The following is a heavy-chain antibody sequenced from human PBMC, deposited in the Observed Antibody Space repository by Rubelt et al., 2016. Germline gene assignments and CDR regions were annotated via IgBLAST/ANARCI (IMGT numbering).Heavy chain of an antibody. D-gene: IGHD5-18*01. CDR2: ISASGTSA. CDR1: GFTFYSFA. CDR3: AKPGAIYSFGVYLDN. Sequence: EVQLLESGGGLAQPGGSLTISCAASGFTFYSFAMTWVRQAPGKGLEWVSIISASGTSAEYADSVKGRFTISRDNSKNEVYLQMNSLRAEDTAFYYCAKPGAIYSFGVYLDNWGQGTLVTVSS. J-gene: IGHJ4*02. V-gene: IGHV3-23*01.